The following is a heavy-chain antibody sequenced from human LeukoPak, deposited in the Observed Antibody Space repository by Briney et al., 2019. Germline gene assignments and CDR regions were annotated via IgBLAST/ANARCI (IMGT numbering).Heavy chain of an antibody. J-gene: IGHJ3*02. CDR2: IYTSGST. Sequence: SETLSLTCTVSGGSISSYYWSWIRQPAGKGLEWIGRIYTSGSTNYNPSLKSRVTMSVDTSKNQFSLKLSSVTAADTAVYYCGRGDGYPWTDAFDIWGQGTMVTVSS. CDR3: GRGDGYPWTDAFDI. D-gene: IGHD5-24*01. V-gene: IGHV4-4*07. CDR1: GGSISSYY.